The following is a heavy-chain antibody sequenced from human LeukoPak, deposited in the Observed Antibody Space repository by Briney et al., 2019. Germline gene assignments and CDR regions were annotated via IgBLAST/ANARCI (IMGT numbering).Heavy chain of an antibody. Sequence: SVKVSCKASGDTFSSYAISWVRQAPGQGLEWMGGIIPIFGTANYAQKFQGRVTITADESTSTAYMELSSLRSEDTAVYYCARSAYSYGYYFDYWGQGTLVTVSS. CDR3: ARSAYSYGYYFDY. CDR2: IIPIFGTA. V-gene: IGHV1-69*13. CDR1: GDTFSSYA. J-gene: IGHJ4*02. D-gene: IGHD5-18*01.